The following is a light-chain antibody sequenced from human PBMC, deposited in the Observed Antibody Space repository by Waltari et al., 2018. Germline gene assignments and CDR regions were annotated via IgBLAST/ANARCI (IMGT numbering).Light chain of an antibody. Sequence: QSALTQPRSVSGSPGQSVTISCTGTSSAVGGYNYVSWYQQHPGKAPKLMIYDVSKRPSGVPDRFSGSKSVNTASLTISGLQAEDDADYYCCSYADRYTWVFGGGTKLTVL. CDR3: CSYADRYTWV. V-gene: IGLV2-11*01. J-gene: IGLJ3*02. CDR1: SSAVGGYNY. CDR2: DVS.